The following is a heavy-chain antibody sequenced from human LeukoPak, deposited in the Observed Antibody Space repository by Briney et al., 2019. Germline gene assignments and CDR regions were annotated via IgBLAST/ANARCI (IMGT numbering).Heavy chain of an antibody. CDR1: GFAFSSYA. J-gene: IGHJ4*02. Sequence: GGSLRLSCAASGFAFSSYAMSWVRQAPGKGLEWVSSISSSSSYIYYADSVKGRFTISRDNAKNSLYLQMNSLRAEDTAVYYCARAGEWEPLDYWGQGTLVTVSS. CDR3: ARAGEWEPLDY. D-gene: IGHD1-26*01. CDR2: ISSSSSYI. V-gene: IGHV3-21*01.